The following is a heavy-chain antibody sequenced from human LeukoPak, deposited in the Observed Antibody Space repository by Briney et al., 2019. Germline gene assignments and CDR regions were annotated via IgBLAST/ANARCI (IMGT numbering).Heavy chain of an antibody. Sequence: ASVKVSCKASGYTFTSYYMHWVRQAPGQGLEWMGIINPSGGSTSCAQKFQGRVTMTRDMSTSTVYMELSSLRSEDTAVYYCARDSVPYYYGSGSFDYWGQGTLVTVSS. V-gene: IGHV1-46*01. CDR3: ARDSVPYYYGSGSFDY. CDR1: GYTFTSYY. J-gene: IGHJ4*02. CDR2: INPSGGST. D-gene: IGHD3-10*01.